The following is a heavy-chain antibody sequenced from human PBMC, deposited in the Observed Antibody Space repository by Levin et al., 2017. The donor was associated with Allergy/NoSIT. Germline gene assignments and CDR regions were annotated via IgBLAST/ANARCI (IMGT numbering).Heavy chain of an antibody. D-gene: IGHD2/OR15-2a*01. CDR3: ASCNRGYYYYGMDV. J-gene: IGHJ6*02. Sequence: EASVKVSCKASGGTFSSYAISWVRQAPGQGLEWMGGIIPIFGTANYAQKFQGRVTITADESTSTAYMELSSLRSEDTAVYYCASCNRGYYYYGMDVWGQGTTVTVSS. CDR1: GGTFSSYA. CDR2: IIPIFGTA. V-gene: IGHV1-69*13.